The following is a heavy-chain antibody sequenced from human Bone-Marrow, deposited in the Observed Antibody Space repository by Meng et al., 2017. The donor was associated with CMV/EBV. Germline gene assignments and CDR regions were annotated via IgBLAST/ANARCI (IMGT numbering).Heavy chain of an antibody. J-gene: IGHJ5*02. CDR1: CYTVSTYG. CDR3: ARDHIAARPGWFDP. D-gene: IGHD6-6*01. V-gene: IGHV1-18*01. CDR2: ISAYNGDT. Sequence: KASCYTVSTYGISWVRQAPGQGLEWMGWISAYNGDTNYAQKFQGRVTMTTDTSTSTAYMELRSLRSDDAAIYYCARDHIAARPGWFDPWGQGTLVTVSS.